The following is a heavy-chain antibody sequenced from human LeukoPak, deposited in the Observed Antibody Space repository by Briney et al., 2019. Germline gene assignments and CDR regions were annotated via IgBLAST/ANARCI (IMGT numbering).Heavy chain of an antibody. V-gene: IGHV1-69*04. J-gene: IGHJ5*02. Sequence: GASVNVSCKASGGTFSSYAISWVRQAPGQGLEWMGRIIPIFGIANYAQKFQGRVTITADKSTSTAYMELSSLRSEDTAVYYCAGSEDATWFDPWGQGTLVTVSS. CDR3: AGSEDATWFDP. D-gene: IGHD3-10*01. CDR2: IIPIFGIA. CDR1: GGTFSSYA.